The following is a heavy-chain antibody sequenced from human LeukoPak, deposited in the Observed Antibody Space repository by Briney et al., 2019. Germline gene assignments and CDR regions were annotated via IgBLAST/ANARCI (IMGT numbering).Heavy chain of an antibody. CDR2: ISGSGGST. D-gene: IGHD2-2*01. Sequence: PGGSLRLSCAASGFTFSSYAMSWVRQAPGKGLEWVSAISGSGGSTYHADSVKGRFTISRDNSKNTLYLQMNSLRAEDTAVYYCAKGGGVPAATMIYYFDYWGQGTLVTVSS. CDR1: GFTFSSYA. V-gene: IGHV3-23*01. CDR3: AKGGGVPAATMIYYFDY. J-gene: IGHJ4*02.